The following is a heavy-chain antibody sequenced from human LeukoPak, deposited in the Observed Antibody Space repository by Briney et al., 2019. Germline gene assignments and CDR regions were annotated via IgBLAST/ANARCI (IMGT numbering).Heavy chain of an antibody. CDR2: INAGNGNT. V-gene: IGHV1-3*01. CDR3: ARGWYGSGWYRIDY. CDR1: GYTFTSYA. D-gene: IGHD6-19*01. Sequence: ASVKVSCKASGYTFTSYAMHWVRQAPGQRLEWMGWINAGNGNTKYSQKFQGRVTITRDASASTAYMELSSLRSEDTAVYYCARGWYGSGWYRIDYWGQGTLVTVSS. J-gene: IGHJ4*02.